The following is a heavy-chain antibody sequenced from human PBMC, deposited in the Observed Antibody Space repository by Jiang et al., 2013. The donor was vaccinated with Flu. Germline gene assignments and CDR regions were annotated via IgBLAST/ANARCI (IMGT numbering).Heavy chain of an antibody. V-gene: IGHV1-3*01. CDR2: IDAGSGYT. Sequence: EWMGWIDAGSGYTKYSQKFHDRVTITRDISASTAYMELSSLRSEDTAVYYCARTTIHYYDSSGYYSYFDYWGQGTLVTVSS. J-gene: IGHJ4*02. CDR3: ARTTIHYYDSSGYYSYFDY. D-gene: IGHD3-22*01.